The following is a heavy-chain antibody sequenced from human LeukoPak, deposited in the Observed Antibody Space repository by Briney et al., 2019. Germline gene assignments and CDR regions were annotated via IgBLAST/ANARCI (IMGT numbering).Heavy chain of an antibody. CDR2: IYYSGST. D-gene: IGHD4-17*01. CDR1: GGSISSYY. J-gene: IGHJ4*02. Sequence: SETLSLTCTVSGGSISSYYWSWIRQPPGKGLEWIGYIYYSGSTNYNPSLKSRVTISLDTAKNQFSLKLSSVTAADTAVYYCAREGAIGYGDYVTDYWGQGTLVTVSS. V-gene: IGHV4-59*01. CDR3: AREGAIGYGDYVTDY.